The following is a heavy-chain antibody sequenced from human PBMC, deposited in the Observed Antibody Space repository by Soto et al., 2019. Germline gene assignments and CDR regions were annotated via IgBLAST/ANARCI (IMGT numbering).Heavy chain of an antibody. CDR1: GGSISSGGYY. V-gene: IGHV4-31*03. Sequence: PSETLSLTCTVSGGSISSGGYYWSWIRQHPGKGLEWIGYIYYSGSTYYNPSLKSRVTISVDTSKNQFSLKLSSVTAADTAVYYCASWEVATMIPGYWGQGTLVTVSS. CDR2: IYYSGST. D-gene: IGHD5-12*01. J-gene: IGHJ4*02. CDR3: ASWEVATMIPGY.